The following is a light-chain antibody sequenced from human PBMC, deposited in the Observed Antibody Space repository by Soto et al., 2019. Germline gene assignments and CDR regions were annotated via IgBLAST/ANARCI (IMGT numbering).Light chain of an antibody. J-gene: IGKJ2*01. CDR3: LQHNSYPHT. V-gene: IGKV1-17*03. CDR2: AAS. Sequence: DIPMTQSPSAMSASVGDRVTITCRARQGISNSLAWFQQKPGIVPKRLIYAASSLQSGVPSRFSGSGSGTEFTLTIGGLQPGDFATDYCLQHNSYPHTCGQGTKLEIK. CDR1: QGISNS.